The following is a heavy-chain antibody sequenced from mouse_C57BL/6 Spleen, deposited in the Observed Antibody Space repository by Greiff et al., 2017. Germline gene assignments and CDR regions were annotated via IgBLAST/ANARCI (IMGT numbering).Heavy chain of an antibody. CDR2: ILPNSGST. D-gene: IGHD3-2*02. Sequence: QVQLQQPGAELVKPGASVKLSCKASGYTFTSYCMHWVKQRPGQGLEWIGLILPNSGSTYYNETFKSKATLTVDKSSSTAYMSLSSLTSEDSAVDSCARDSSGLVYPYYFDYWGQGTTLTVSS. V-gene: IGHV1-64*01. CDR3: ARDSSGLVYPYYFDY. J-gene: IGHJ2*01. CDR1: GYTFTSYC.